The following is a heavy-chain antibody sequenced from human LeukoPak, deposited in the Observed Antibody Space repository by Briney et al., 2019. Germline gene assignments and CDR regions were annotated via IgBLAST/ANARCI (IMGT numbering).Heavy chain of an antibody. CDR2: ISPSDGT. V-gene: IGHV1-2*02. Sequence: ASVTVSCKASGYTFTGYYMHWMRQAPGQGLEWMGWISPSDGTNYAQKFQGRVTMTRDTSISTAYMELSGLASDDTAVYYCASVTYSDYDDFDSWGQGTLVTVSS. CDR1: GYTFTGYY. CDR3: ASVTYSDYDDFDS. J-gene: IGHJ4*02. D-gene: IGHD3-22*01.